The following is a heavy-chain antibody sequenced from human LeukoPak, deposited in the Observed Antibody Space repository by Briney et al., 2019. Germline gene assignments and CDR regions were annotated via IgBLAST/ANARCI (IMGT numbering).Heavy chain of an antibody. V-gene: IGHV3-73*01. Sequence: PGGSLRLSCAASGFTFSGSAMHWVRQASGKGLEWVGRIRSKANSYATAYAASVKGRFTISRDDSKNTAYLQMNSLKTEDTAVYYCTRRVAAAGPPLDYWGQGTLVTVPS. CDR2: IRSKANSYAT. CDR3: TRRVAAAGPPLDY. J-gene: IGHJ4*02. CDR1: GFTFSGSA. D-gene: IGHD6-13*01.